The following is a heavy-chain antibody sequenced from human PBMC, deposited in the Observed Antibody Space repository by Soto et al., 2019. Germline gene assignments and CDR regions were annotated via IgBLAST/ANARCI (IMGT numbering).Heavy chain of an antibody. CDR3: ARVFAYYYDSSGYYLDY. V-gene: IGHV3-72*01. CDR1: GFTFSDHY. CDR2: TRNKANSYTT. J-gene: IGHJ4*02. D-gene: IGHD3-22*01. Sequence: GGSLRLSCAASGFTFSDHYMDWVRQAPGKGLEWVSRTRNKANSYTTEYAASVKGRFTISRDDSKNSLYLQMNSLKTEDTAVYYCARVFAYYYDSSGYYLDYWGQGTLVTVSS.